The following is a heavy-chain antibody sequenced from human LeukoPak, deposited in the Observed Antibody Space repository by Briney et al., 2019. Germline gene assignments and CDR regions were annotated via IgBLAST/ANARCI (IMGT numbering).Heavy chain of an antibody. CDR3: ARDRDVPAIGMDV. Sequence: GGSLRLSCAASGFTFSSYTMNWVRQAPGKGLEWVPSISSSSSYMYYADSVKGRFTISRDNAKNSLYLQMNSLRAEDTAVYYCARDRDVPAIGMDVWGQGTTVTVSS. J-gene: IGHJ6*02. CDR2: ISSSSSYM. CDR1: GFTFSSYT. V-gene: IGHV3-21*06.